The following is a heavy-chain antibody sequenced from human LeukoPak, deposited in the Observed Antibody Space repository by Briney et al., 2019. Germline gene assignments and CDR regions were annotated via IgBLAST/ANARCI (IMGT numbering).Heavy chain of an antibody. CDR3: ARAADTAMATNYFDY. D-gene: IGHD5-18*01. V-gene: IGHV1-2*02. CDR1: GYTFTGYY. J-gene: IGHJ4*02. CDR2: INPNSGGT. Sequence: AASVKVSCKASGYTFTGYYMHWVRQAPGQGLEWMGWINPNSGGTNYAQKFQGRVTMTRDTSISTAYMELSRLRSDDTAVYYCARAADTAMATNYFDYWGQGTLVTVSS.